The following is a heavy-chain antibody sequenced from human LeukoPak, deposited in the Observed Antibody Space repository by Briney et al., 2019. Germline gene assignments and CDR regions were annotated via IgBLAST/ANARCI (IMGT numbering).Heavy chain of an antibody. V-gene: IGHV3-21*06. J-gene: IGHJ5*02. CDR1: GFTFSSYS. Sequence: PGGSLRLSCAGSGFTFSSYSMKWVRQAPGKGLEWVSSISSRSTHIDYADSVKGRFTISRDNGNSSLYLQMSSLRVEDTAVYYCARGQVAEYFGDLSHWSGPWGRGTLVTVSS. D-gene: IGHD3-10*01. CDR2: ISSRSTHI. CDR3: ARGQVAEYFGDLSHWSGP.